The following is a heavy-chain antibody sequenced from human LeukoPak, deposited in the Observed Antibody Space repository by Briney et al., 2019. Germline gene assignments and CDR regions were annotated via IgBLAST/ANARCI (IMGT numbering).Heavy chain of an antibody. CDR1: GYTFTRYA. CDR2: INTANGNT. Sequence: ASVKVSCKASGYTFTRYAMHWVRQAPGQRLEWMGWINTANGNTKYSQKFQDRVTITGDTSASTTYMELSSLRSEDTAVYYCATGGGSSWFDPWGQGALVTVSS. V-gene: IGHV1-3*04. D-gene: IGHD2-15*01. J-gene: IGHJ5*02. CDR3: ATGGGSSWFDP.